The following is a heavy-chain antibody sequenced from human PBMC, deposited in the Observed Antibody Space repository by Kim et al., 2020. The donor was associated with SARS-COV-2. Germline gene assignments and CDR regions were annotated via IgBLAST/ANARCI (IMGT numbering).Heavy chain of an antibody. D-gene: IGHD2-21*02. Sequence: SVKVSCKASGGTFSSYAISWVRQAPGQGLEWMGGIIPIFGTANYAQKFQGRVTITADESTSTAYMELSSLRSEDTAVYYCARDLRVVTAEGDAFDIWGQGTMVTVSS. CDR2: IIPIFGTA. V-gene: IGHV1-69*13. CDR3: ARDLRVVTAEGDAFDI. CDR1: GGTFSSYA. J-gene: IGHJ3*02.